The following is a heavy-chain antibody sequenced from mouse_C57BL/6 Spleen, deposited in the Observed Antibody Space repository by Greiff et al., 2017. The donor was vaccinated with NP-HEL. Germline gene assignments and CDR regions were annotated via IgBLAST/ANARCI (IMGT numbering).Heavy chain of an antibody. CDR3: ARNYGIGYFDV. Sequence: QVQLQQPGAELVMPGASVKLSCKASGYTFTSYWMHWVKQRPGQGLEWIGEIDPSDSYTNYNQKFKGKSTLTVDKSSSTAYMQLSSLTSEDSAVDYCARNYGIGYFDVWGTGTTVTVSS. CDR2: IDPSDSYT. J-gene: IGHJ1*03. D-gene: IGHD1-1*01. CDR1: GYTFTSYW. V-gene: IGHV1-69*01.